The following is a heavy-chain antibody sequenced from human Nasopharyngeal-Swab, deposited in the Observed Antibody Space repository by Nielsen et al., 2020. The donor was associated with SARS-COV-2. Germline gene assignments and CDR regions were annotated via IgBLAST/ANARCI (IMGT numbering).Heavy chain of an antibody. CDR1: GFPFSNYW. CDR3: ERVQTSSGYYGMDV. CDR2: IKQDGSEK. J-gene: IGHJ6*02. D-gene: IGHD6-6*01. Sequence: GGSLSLSCAASGFPFSNYWMSWVRQAPGKGLEWVANIKQDGSEKYYVDSVKGRFTISRDNAKNSLYLQMNSLRAEDTAVYYCERVQTSSGYYGMDVWGQGTTVTVSS. V-gene: IGHV3-7*05.